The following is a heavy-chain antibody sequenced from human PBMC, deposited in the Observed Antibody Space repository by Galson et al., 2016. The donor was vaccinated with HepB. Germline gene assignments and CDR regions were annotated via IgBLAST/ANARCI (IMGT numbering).Heavy chain of an antibody. Sequence: LRLSCAASGFTFSSYGMHWVRQAPGKGLEWVAVIWYDGSNKYYADSVKGRFTISRDNSKNTLYLQMNSLRAEDTAVYYCARDTKGRVEVVVAANYYYYYGMDVWGQGTTVTVAS. CDR3: ARDTKGRVEVVVAANYYYYYGMDV. CDR1: GFTFSSYG. V-gene: IGHV3-33*01. D-gene: IGHD2-15*01. J-gene: IGHJ6*02. CDR2: IWYDGSNK.